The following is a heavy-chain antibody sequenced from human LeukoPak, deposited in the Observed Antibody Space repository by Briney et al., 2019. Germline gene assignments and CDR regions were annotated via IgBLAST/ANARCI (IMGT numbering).Heavy chain of an antibody. CDR2: IYYSGST. CDR1: GGSISSYY. CDR3: ARVKYGDYEVPYYMDV. V-gene: IGHV4-59*01. J-gene: IGHJ6*03. Sequence: SETLSLTCTVSGGSISSYYWSWIRQPPGRGLEWIGYIYYSGSTNYNPSLKSRVTISVDTSKNQFSLKLSSVTAADTAVYYCARVKYGDYEVPYYMDVWGKGITVTVS. D-gene: IGHD4-17*01.